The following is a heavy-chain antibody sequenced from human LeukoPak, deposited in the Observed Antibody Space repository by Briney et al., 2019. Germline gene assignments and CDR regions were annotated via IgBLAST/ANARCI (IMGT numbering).Heavy chain of an antibody. CDR2: ISSTSNTI. D-gene: IGHD6-13*01. CDR1: GFTFSSYS. CDR3: TRDLGIAAAGTHDY. V-gene: IGHV3-48*04. Sequence: GGSLRLSCAASGFTFSSYSMNWVRQAPGKGLGWVSYISSTSNTIQYADSVKGRFTISRDNAKNSLYLQMNSLRAEDTAVYYCTRDLGIAAAGTHDYWGQGTLVTVSS. J-gene: IGHJ4*02.